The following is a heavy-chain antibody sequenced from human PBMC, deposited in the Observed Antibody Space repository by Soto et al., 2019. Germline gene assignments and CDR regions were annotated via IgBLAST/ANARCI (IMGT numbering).Heavy chain of an antibody. J-gene: IGHJ3*02. CDR2: ISYDGSNK. CDR3: ASIYCSGGSCYPDAFDI. CDR1: GFTFSSYA. D-gene: IGHD2-15*01. V-gene: IGHV3-30-3*01. Sequence: GGSLRLSCAASGFTFSSYAMHWVRQAPGKGLEWVAVISYDGSNKYYADSVKGRFTISRDNSKNTLYLQMNSLRAVDTAVYYCASIYCSGGSCYPDAFDIWGQGTMVTVSS.